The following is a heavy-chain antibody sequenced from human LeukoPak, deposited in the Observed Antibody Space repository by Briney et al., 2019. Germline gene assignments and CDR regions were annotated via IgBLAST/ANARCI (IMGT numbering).Heavy chain of an antibody. CDR1: GFTFSSCG. J-gene: IGHJ4*02. CDR2: IRYDGSNQ. Sequence: GGSLRLSCAASGFTFSSCGMHWVRQAPGKGLEWVAFIRYDGSNQYYADSAKGRFTISRDNSKNTLYLQMNSLRAEDTAVYYCAKVVGYCSSTSCYTGRWAYYFDYWGQGTLVTVSS. CDR3: AKVVGYCSSTSCYTGRWAYYFDY. D-gene: IGHD2-2*02. V-gene: IGHV3-30*02.